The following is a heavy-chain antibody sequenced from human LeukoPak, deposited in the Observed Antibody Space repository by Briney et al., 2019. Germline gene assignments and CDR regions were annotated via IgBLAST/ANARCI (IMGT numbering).Heavy chain of an antibody. CDR2: IHYRGSTYSGST. V-gene: IGHV4-39*07. CDR3: ARYTRIAARLDY. J-gene: IGHJ4*02. D-gene: IGHD6-6*01. Sequence: PSETLSLTCTVSGGSISTSAYYWGWIRQPPGKGLEWIGSIHYRGSTYSGSTSYNPSLKSRVTISGDTSMNQFSLMVSSLTAADTAVYYCARYTRIAARLDYWGQGTLVTVSS. CDR1: GGSISTSAYY.